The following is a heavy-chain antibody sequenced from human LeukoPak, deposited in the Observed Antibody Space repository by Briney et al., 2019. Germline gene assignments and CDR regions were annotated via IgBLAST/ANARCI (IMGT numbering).Heavy chain of an antibody. CDR1: GFTFSSYA. CDR3: AKDLSYSSSSGFDY. J-gene: IGHJ4*02. CDR2: ISVSGGST. Sequence: GGSLRLSCAASGFTFSSYAMSWVRQAPGKGLEWVSAISVSGGSTYYADSVKGRFTISRDNSKNTLYLQMNSLRAEDTAVYYCAKDLSYSSSSGFDYWGLGTLVTVSS. V-gene: IGHV3-23*01. D-gene: IGHD6-6*01.